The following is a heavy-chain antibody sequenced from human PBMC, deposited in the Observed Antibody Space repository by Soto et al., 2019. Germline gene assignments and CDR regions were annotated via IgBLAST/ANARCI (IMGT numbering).Heavy chain of an antibody. J-gene: IGHJ5*02. CDR2: IYYIGTT. V-gene: IGHV4-30-4*01. D-gene: IGHD3-10*01. CDR1: GDSMGSGEYY. Sequence: QVQLQESGPGLVKPSQTLSLTCTVSGDSMGSGEYYWTWIRQPPGKGLEWIGYIYYIGTTFYNPSLASRVNISIDTSKNHFSLRLTSVTAADTAVYYCSRGSTYYGFLTWGQGTLVTVSS. CDR3: SRGSTYYGFLT.